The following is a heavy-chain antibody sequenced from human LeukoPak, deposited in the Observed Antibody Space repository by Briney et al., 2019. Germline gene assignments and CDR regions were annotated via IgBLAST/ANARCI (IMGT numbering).Heavy chain of an antibody. CDR3: ARDPTTVTTGVLGY. CDR1: GFTFRSYG. V-gene: IGHV3-33*01. J-gene: IGHJ4*01. CDR2: MWYDGRKK. Sequence: GGSLRLSCAASGFTFRSYGMHWVRQAPGKGLEWVAVMWYDGRKKDYADSVKGRFIISRDNSKNTVYLQMNSLRAADTAVYYCARDPTTVTTGVLGYWGQGTLVTVSS. D-gene: IGHD4-17*01.